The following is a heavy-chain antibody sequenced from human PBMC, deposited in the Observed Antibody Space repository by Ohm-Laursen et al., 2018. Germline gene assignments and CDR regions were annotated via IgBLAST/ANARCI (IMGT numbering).Heavy chain of an antibody. Sequence: SLRLSCAASGFTFSSHTMNWVRQAPGQGLECVSSISGSSNFIYYVDSLKGRFTISRDNAKNSLYLQMNSLRAEDTAVYYCARGLYSYDSSGYPALWGQGTLVTVSS. J-gene: IGHJ4*02. V-gene: IGHV3-21*01. CDR2: ISGSSNFI. CDR3: ARGLYSYDSSGYPAL. CDR1: GFTFSSHT. D-gene: IGHD3-22*01.